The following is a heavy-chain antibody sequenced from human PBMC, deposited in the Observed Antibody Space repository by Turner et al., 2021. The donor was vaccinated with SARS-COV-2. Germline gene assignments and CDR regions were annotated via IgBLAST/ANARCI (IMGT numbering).Heavy chain of an antibody. CDR3: ARRRFMSGYSFDY. Sequence: QLQLQESGPGQVKPSATLSLTCTVSGGSISSSSYYWGWIRQPPGKGLEWIGSIYYSGSTYYNPSLKSRVTISVDTSKNQFSLKLSSVTAADTAVYYCARRRFMSGYSFDYWGQGTRVTVSS. V-gene: IGHV4-39*01. CDR2: IYYSGST. CDR1: GGSISSSSYY. D-gene: IGHD3-3*01. J-gene: IGHJ4*02.